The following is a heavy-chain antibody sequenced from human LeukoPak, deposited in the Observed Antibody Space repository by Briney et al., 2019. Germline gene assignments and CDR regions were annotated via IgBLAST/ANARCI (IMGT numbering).Heavy chain of an antibody. CDR2: IIPIFGTA. D-gene: IGHD3-22*01. J-gene: IGHJ4*02. CDR1: GGTFSSYA. V-gene: IGHV1-69*01. CDR3: AIYYYDSSGSRMIPFDY. Sequence: ASVTVSCKASGGTFSSYAISWVRQAPGQGLEWMGGIIPIFGTANYAQKFQGRATITADESTSTAYMELSSLRSEDTAVYYCAIYYYDSSGSRMIPFDYWGQGTLVTVSS.